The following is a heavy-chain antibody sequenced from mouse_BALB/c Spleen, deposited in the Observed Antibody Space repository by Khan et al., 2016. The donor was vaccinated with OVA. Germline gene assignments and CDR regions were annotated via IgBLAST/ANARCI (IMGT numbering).Heavy chain of an antibody. CDR3: ARDKGNTYAMDY. CDR1: GFSLTGYG. D-gene: IGHD2-1*01. J-gene: IGHJ4*01. CDR2: IWVDGST. V-gene: IGHV2-6-7*01. Sequence: QVQLKESGPGLVAPSQSLSITCTVSGFSLTGYGINWVRQPPGKGLEWLGIIWVDGSTDYNSALKSRLSISKDNSKSQVFLKMNSLQTEDTARYYCARDKGNTYAMDYWGQGTSVTVSS.